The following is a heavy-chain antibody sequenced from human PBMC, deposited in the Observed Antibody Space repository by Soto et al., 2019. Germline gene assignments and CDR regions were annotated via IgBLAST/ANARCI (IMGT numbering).Heavy chain of an antibody. CDR1: GFSFSSYG. J-gene: IGHJ4*02. V-gene: IGHV3-30*18. CDR3: ANDRGEGYSYGYFDY. Sequence: QVQLVESGGGVVQPGRSLRLSCAASGFSFSSYGMHWVRQAPGKGLEWVAVISSDGSNKYYADSVKGRFTISRDNSKNTLYLQMNSLRAQDTAVYYCANDRGEGYSYGYFDYWGQGTLVTVSS. D-gene: IGHD5-18*01. CDR2: ISSDGSNK.